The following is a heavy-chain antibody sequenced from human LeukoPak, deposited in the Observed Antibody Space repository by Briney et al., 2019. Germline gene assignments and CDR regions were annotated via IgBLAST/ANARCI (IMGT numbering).Heavy chain of an antibody. CDR2: ISSSSSTI. CDR1: GFTFSDYY. CDR3: ARVGRGYSYGYFDY. D-gene: IGHD5-18*01. J-gene: IGHJ4*02. Sequence: SGGSLRLSCAASGFTFSDYYMSWIRQGPGKGLEWVSYISSSSSTIYYADSVKGRFTISRDNAKNSLYLQMNSLRAEDTAVYYCARVGRGYSYGYFDYWGQGTLVTVSS. V-gene: IGHV3-11*04.